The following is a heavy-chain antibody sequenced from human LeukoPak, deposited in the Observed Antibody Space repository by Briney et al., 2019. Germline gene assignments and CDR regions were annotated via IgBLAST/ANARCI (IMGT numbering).Heavy chain of an antibody. Sequence: GGSLRLSCAASGFTFSSYSMNWVRQAPGKGLEWVSSISSSSSYIYYADSVKGRFTISRDNAKNSLYLQMNSLRAEDTAVYYCARDGVPSSSWYEPLDYWGQGTLVTVSS. CDR2: ISSSSSYI. CDR1: GFTFSSYS. D-gene: IGHD6-13*01. V-gene: IGHV3-21*01. J-gene: IGHJ4*02. CDR3: ARDGVPSSSWYEPLDY.